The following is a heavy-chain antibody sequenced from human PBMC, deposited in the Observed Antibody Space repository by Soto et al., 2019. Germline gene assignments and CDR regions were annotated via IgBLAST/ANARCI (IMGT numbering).Heavy chain of an antibody. CDR2: ISSSSSYT. Sequence: QVQLVESGGGLVKPGGSLRLSCTASGFTFSDYYMSWIRQAPGKGLEWVSYISSSSSYTNYADSVKGRFTISRDNAKNSLYLQTNSFTAEDTAVYYCAREKWAREKGALYFDYWGQGTLVTVSS. J-gene: IGHJ4*02. D-gene: IGHD1-26*01. V-gene: IGHV3-11*06. CDR3: AREKWAREKGALYFDY. CDR1: GFTFSDYY.